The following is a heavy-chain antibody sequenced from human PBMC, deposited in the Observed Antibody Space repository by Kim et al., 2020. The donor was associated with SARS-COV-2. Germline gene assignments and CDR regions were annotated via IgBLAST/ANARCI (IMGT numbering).Heavy chain of an antibody. D-gene: IGHD1-26*01. V-gene: IGHV1-8*01. CDR2: MNPNSGST. CDR3: ARVTGAXXY. CDR1: GYTFTSYD. Sequence: ASVKVSCKASGYTFTSYDINWVRQATGQGLEWVGWMNPNSGSTGYTQKFQGRVTMTRTTAISTAYMELSSLXSEDTAVYYCARVTGAXXYWGQGTPVTVSS. J-gene: IGHJ4*02.